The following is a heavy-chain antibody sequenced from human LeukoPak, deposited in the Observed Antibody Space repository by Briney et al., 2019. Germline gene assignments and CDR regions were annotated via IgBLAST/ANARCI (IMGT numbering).Heavy chain of an antibody. CDR3: AKVWRGNYYDY. V-gene: IGHV3-23*01. J-gene: IGHJ4*02. Sequence: PGGSLRLSCAASGFTFSNCGMSWVRQAPGKGLEWVSSISGTGDSTYYADSVKGRFTISRDNSKNTLYLQMNSLRAEDTAVYYCAKVWRGNYYDYWGQGTLVTVSS. CDR2: ISGTGDST. CDR1: GFTFSNCG. D-gene: IGHD1-1*01.